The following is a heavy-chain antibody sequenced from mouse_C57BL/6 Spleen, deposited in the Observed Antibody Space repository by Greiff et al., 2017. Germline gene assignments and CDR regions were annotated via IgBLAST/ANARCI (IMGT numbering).Heavy chain of an antibody. D-gene: IGHD1-1*01. CDR1: GYAFSSSW. CDR2: IYPGDGDT. J-gene: IGHJ2*01. Sequence: VQLQQSGPELVKPGASVKISCKASGYAFSSSWMNWVKQRPGKGLEWIGRIYPGDGDTNSNGKFKGKATLTADKSSSTAYMQLSSLTSEDSAVYACAREGDYHEDYWGQGTTLTVSS. V-gene: IGHV1-82*01. CDR3: AREGDYHEDY.